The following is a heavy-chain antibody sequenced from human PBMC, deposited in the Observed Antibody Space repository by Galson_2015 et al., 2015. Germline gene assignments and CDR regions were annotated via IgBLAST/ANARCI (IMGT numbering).Heavy chain of an antibody. CDR3: AKSGYYYDSSDYSSPHDAFDI. D-gene: IGHD3-22*01. J-gene: IGHJ3*02. Sequence: SLRLSCAASGFTFSSYAMSWVRQAPGKGLEWVSSIIGSGGSTYYADSVKGRFTLFRDNSKNTLYLQMNSLRAEDTAVYYCAKSGYYYDSSDYSSPHDAFDIWGQGTMVTVSS. V-gene: IGHV3-23*01. CDR1: GFTFSSYA. CDR2: IIGSGGST.